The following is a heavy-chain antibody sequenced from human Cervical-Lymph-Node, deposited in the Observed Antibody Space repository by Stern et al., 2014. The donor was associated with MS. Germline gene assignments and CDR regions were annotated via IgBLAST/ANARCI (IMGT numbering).Heavy chain of an antibody. CDR3: AREIREANLVYYFHYGMDV. CDR2: ISAYKGDP. Sequence: QVQLAQSGAEVKKPGASVKVSCTASGYTFSNYGIRWVRQAPGQGLEWMGWISAYKGDPNSAQKFPGRVPTITDTSTSTHYMGFRSLGSDDTAVYYCAREIREANLVYYFHYGMDVWGQGTTVTVSS. CDR1: GYTFSNYG. J-gene: IGHJ6*02. V-gene: IGHV1-18*01. D-gene: IGHD6-6*01.